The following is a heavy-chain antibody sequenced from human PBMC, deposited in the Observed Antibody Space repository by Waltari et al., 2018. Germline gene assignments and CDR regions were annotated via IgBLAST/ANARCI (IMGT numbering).Heavy chain of an antibody. CDR2: MNPNSGNT. Sequence: QVQLVQSGAEVKKPGSSVKVSCKASGGTFSSYAINWVRQATGQGLEWMGWMNPNSGNTGYAQKFQGRVTITRNTSISTAYMELSSLRSEDTAVYYCARGSGYCSGGSCYAYWGQGTLVTVSS. CDR3: ARGSGYCSGGSCYAY. D-gene: IGHD2-15*01. V-gene: IGHV1-8*03. CDR1: GGTFSSYA. J-gene: IGHJ4*02.